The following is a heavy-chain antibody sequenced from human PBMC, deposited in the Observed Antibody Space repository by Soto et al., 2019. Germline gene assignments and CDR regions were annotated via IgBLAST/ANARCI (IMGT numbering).Heavy chain of an antibody. CDR3: ARGGRDGFDI. Sequence: QVQLQESGPGLVKPSETLSLTCTVSGGSISTCYWNWIRQSAGKGLEWIGRVYISGSTNYHPSLKSRVAMSVDTSNNQFSLKVTSVTAADTAAYYCARGGRDGFDIWGQGTMVTVSS. CDR1: GGSISTCY. V-gene: IGHV4-4*07. J-gene: IGHJ3*02. CDR2: VYISGST.